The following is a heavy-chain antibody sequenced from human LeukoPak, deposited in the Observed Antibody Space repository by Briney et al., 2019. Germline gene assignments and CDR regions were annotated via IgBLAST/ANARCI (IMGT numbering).Heavy chain of an antibody. J-gene: IGHJ1*01. Sequence: GGSLRLSCVASGFTFSRNAMSWARQAPGKGLEWVSALGGSGDDTFYPDSVKGRFTVSRDNSKNTLFLLMNNLRVEDTAVYYCAKQLGYCSDGSCYFPHWGQGTLVTVSS. CDR1: GFTFSRNA. D-gene: IGHD2-15*01. CDR3: AKQLGYCSDGSCYFPH. CDR2: LGGSGDDT. V-gene: IGHV3-23*01.